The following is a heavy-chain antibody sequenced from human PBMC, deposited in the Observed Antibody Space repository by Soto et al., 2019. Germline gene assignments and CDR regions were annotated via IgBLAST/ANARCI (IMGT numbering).Heavy chain of an antibody. V-gene: IGHV3-15*01. J-gene: IGHJ6*03. D-gene: IGHD7-27*01. CDR1: GFTFSNAW. CDR2: IKSKTDGGTT. CDR3: TTGLQTGVPPYYYYYMDV. Sequence: GGSLRLSCAASGFTFSNAWMSWVRQAPGKGLEWVGRIKSKTDGGTTDYAAPVKGRFTISRDDSKNTLYLQMNSLKTEDTAVYYCTTGLQTGVPPYYYYYMDVWGKGTTVTVSS.